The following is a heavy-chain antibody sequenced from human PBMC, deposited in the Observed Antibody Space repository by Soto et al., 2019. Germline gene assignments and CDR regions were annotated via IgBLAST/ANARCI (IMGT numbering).Heavy chain of an antibody. CDR3: ATPTTVTTFLHHYYYYGMDV. Sequence: ASVKVSCKASGYTFTSYDINWVRQATGQGLEWMGWMNPNSGNTGYAQKFQGRATMTRNTSISTAYMELSSLRSEDTAVYYCATPTTVTTFLHHYYYYGMDVWGQGTTVTV. J-gene: IGHJ6*02. CDR1: GYTFTSYD. V-gene: IGHV1-8*01. CDR2: MNPNSGNT. D-gene: IGHD4-17*01.